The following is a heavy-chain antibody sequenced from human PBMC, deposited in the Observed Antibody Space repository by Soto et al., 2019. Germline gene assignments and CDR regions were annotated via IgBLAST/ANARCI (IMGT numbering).Heavy chain of an antibody. CDR2: MNPNSGNT. Sequence: ASVKVSCKASGYTFTSYDINWVRQATGQGLEWMGWMNPNSGNTGYAQKFQGRVTMTRNTSISTAYMELSSLRSEDTAVYYCARAVQGYCSGGSCYNHAFDIWGQGTMVTVSS. V-gene: IGHV1-8*01. CDR3: ARAVQGYCSGGSCYNHAFDI. CDR1: GYTFTSYD. D-gene: IGHD2-15*01. J-gene: IGHJ3*02.